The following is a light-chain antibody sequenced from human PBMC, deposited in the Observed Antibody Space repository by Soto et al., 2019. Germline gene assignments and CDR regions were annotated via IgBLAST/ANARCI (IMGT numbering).Light chain of an antibody. CDR2: GVS. CDR3: QQRSNWQIT. J-gene: IGKJ5*01. Sequence: EIVLTQSPVTLSVSAGERATIYCRASQSVRSTYLAWYQQKPGQAPRLLIFGVSNRAAGIPARFSGSGSGTEFTLTISSLEPDDFAVYYCQQRSNWQITFGQGTRLEIK. CDR1: QSVRSTY. V-gene: IGKV3D-20*02.